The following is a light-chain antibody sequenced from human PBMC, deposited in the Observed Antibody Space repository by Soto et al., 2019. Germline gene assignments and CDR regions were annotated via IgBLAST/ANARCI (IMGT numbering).Light chain of an antibody. V-gene: IGLV1-40*01. CDR3: QYYDSSLSGSV. CDR2: GDS. CDR1: SSNIGAGYD. Sequence: QLVLTQPPSVSGAPGQRVTISFTGSSSNIGAGYDVHWYQQLPGRAPKLLMYGDSNRPSGVPYRFSGSKSGTSASLSITGLRAEDEADYYCQYYDSSLSGSVFGGGTKLTVL. J-gene: IGLJ3*02.